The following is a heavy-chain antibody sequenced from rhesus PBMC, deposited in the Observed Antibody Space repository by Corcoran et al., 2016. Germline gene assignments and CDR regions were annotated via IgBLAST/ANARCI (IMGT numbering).Heavy chain of an antibody. Sequence: QVQLQESGPGLVKPSETLSLTCAVSGGSFSRYWWSWVRQPPGKGLWWIGEINGNSGSTNYNPSLKSRVNFSNDASKKQFSLRLSSVTAADTAVYYCASVLRGLSYFDYWGQGVLVTVSS. J-gene: IGHJ4*01. CDR3: ASVLRGLSYFDY. V-gene: IGHV4-80*01. CDR1: GGSFSRYW. CDR2: INGNSGST.